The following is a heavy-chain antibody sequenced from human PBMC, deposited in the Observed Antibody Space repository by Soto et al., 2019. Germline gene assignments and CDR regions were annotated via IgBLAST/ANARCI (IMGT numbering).Heavy chain of an antibody. CDR1: GGTFSSSG. CDR2: IVPSLDTT. Sequence: QVHLVQSGTEVKTPGSSVKVSCKASGGTFSSSGFRWVRQAPGQGLEWMGMIVPSLDTTNYAQKFQARVTITADEVTSTAYMELRSLRSEDTAVYYCARWPQPRYTADPYAVDVWGQGTRVIVSS. J-gene: IGHJ6*02. V-gene: IGHV1-69*11. CDR3: ARWPQPRYTADPYAVDV. D-gene: IGHD3-16*02.